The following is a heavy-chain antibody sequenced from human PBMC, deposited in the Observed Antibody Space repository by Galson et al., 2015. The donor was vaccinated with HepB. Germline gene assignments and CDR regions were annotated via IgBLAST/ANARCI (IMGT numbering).Heavy chain of an antibody. J-gene: IGHJ2*01. CDR2: ISAYNGIT. CDR3: AREGENWYFDF. Sequence: SVKVSCKASGYTLTNYGLSWVRQAPGQGLEWMGWISAYNGITNYAQKFQGRVTMTTDTSTNTAYMELRRLTSDDTAMYFCAREGENWYFDFWGRGTLITVSS. V-gene: IGHV1-18*01. CDR1: GYTLTNYG.